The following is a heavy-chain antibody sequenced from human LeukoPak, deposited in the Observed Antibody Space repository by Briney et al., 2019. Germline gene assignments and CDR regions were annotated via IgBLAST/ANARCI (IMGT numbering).Heavy chain of an antibody. V-gene: IGHV3-23*01. Sequence: GGSLRLSCAASGFTFSSYAMSWVRQAPGKGLEWVSAISGSGGSTYYADSVKGRFTISRDNAKNSLYLQMNSLRAEDTAVYYCASQLPEEGYFDYWGQGTLVTVSS. J-gene: IGHJ4*02. CDR2: ISGSGGST. CDR1: GFTFSSYA. CDR3: ASQLPEEGYFDY. D-gene: IGHD1-14*01.